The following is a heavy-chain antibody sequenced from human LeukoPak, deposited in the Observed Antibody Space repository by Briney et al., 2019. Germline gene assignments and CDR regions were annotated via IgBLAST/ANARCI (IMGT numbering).Heavy chain of an antibody. D-gene: IGHD3-22*01. Sequence: LGEFLKIFCNGSGYSFTSYWNGLVRQVPGEGLELLGIIYRVESDTRYSPSFQGEVTISADKTISTDYLQWSSLKASNTAMYYCARQNYDSSGFPYNWFDPWGQGTLVTVSS. V-gene: IGHV5-51*01. CDR3: ARQNYDSSGFPYNWFDP. J-gene: IGHJ5*02. CDR1: GYSFTSYW. CDR2: IYRVESDT.